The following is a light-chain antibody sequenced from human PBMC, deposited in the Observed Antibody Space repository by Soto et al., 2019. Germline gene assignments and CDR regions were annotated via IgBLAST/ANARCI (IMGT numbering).Light chain of an antibody. CDR1: QSVSSSY. V-gene: IGKV3-20*01. J-gene: IGKJ1*01. CDR2: GAS. CDR3: QQYVSSHT. Sequence: EIVLTQSPGTLSLSPGERATLSCRASQSVSSSYLAWYQQKPGQAPRLLIYGASSRATGIPDRFSGSGSGTDFTPTIRTRDPEDLAVYYCQQYVSSHTFGQGTKVESK.